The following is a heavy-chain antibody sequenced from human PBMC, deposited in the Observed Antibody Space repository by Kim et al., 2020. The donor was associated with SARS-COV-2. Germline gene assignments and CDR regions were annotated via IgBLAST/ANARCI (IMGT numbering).Heavy chain of an antibody. D-gene: IGHD4-17*01. CDR3: AKDSGMDYGDQLDY. V-gene: IGHV3-23*01. Sequence: GGSLRLSCAASGFTFSRYAMSWVRQAPGKGLEWVAAISGSGGSTYYAGSVKGRFTISRDNSKNTMYLQMNSLRAEDTAVYYCAKDSGMDYGDQLDYWGQGSLVTVSS. CDR1: GFTFSRYA. CDR2: ISGSGGST. J-gene: IGHJ4*02.